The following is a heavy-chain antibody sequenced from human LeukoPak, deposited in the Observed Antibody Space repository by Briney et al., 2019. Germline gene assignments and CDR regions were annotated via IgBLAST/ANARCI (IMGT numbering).Heavy chain of an antibody. D-gene: IGHD6-13*01. CDR2: IYAAGST. V-gene: IGHV4-4*07. Sequence: SETLSLTCSVSGGSISSYSWTWIRQPAGKGLEWIGRIYAAGSTNYNPSLKSRVTMSVDTSKSQFSLNLSSVTAADTAVYYCARAPAGSSKYEYWGQGILVTVSS. CDR1: GGSISSYS. CDR3: ARAPAGSSKYEY. J-gene: IGHJ4*02.